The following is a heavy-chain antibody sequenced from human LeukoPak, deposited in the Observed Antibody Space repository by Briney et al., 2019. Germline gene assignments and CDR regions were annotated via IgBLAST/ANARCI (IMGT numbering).Heavy chain of an antibody. CDR2: IYYSGST. CDR3: ARDLGRGVAAAGTGY. Sequence: SSETLSLTCTVSGGSIRSYYWSWIRQPPGRGLEWIGYIYYSGSTNYNPSLKSRVTISVDTSKNQFSLKLSSVTAADTAVYYCARDLGRGVAAAGTGYWGQGTLVTVSS. J-gene: IGHJ4*02. V-gene: IGHV4-59*01. D-gene: IGHD6-13*01. CDR1: GGSIRSYY.